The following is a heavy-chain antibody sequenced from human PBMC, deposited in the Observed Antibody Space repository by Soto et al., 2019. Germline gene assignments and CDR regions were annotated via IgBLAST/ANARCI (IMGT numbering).Heavy chain of an antibody. CDR3: VRQVTYDILAPRCVLEK. J-gene: IGHJ4*02. Sequence: QLQLRESGPGLLKPSETLSLTCTVSGGSISNTDHFWGWIRQPPGKGLEWIGSIYYTGTTYYSPSLKSRVTMSVGTSKNKLSLNLRSVTAADVAVYYCVRQVTYDILAPRCVLEKWGKGSLVIVSS. V-gene: IGHV4-39*01. CDR1: GGSISNTDHF. D-gene: IGHD3-9*01. CDR2: IYYTGTT.